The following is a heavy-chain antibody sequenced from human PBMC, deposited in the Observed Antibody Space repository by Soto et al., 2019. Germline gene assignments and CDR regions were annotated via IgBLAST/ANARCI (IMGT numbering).Heavy chain of an antibody. Sequence: GGSLRLSCVGSGLSLSNIWTSWVRQAPGKGLEWVANIKQGGTETYYVDSVKGRFTISKDHAKNSLYLQMNSLRVEDTALYYCAKGSIAVAGMVGWGQGTLVTVSS. J-gene: IGHJ4*02. CDR2: IKQGGTET. CDR1: GLSLSNIW. V-gene: IGHV3-7*01. D-gene: IGHD6-19*01. CDR3: AKGSIAVAGMVG.